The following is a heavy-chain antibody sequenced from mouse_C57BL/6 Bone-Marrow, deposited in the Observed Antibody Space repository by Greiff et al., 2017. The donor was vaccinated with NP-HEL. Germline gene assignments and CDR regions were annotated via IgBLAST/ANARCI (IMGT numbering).Heavy chain of an antibody. CDR3: ARVPPAMDY. D-gene: IGHD6-1*01. CDR1: GYTFNSYT. Sequence: VKLQESGAELARPGASVKMSCKASGYTFNSYTMHWVKQRPGQGLEWIGNINPSSGYTKYNQKFKDKATLTADKSSSTAYMQLSSLTSEDSAVYYCARVPPAMDYWGQGTSVTVSS. V-gene: IGHV1-4*01. J-gene: IGHJ4*01. CDR2: INPSSGYT.